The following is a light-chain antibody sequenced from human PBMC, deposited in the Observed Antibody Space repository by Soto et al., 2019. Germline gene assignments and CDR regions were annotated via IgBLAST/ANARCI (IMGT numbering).Light chain of an antibody. CDR2: GAS. Sequence: EIVLTQSPGTLSLSPGERATLSCRASQSVSSSYLAWYQQKPGQAPRLLIYGASSRATGIPDRFSGSGSGTDFTLTISRLAPEDFAMYYCHQYGTSPPVTFGQGTRLEIK. V-gene: IGKV3-20*01. CDR3: HQYGTSPPVT. CDR1: QSVSSSY. J-gene: IGKJ5*01.